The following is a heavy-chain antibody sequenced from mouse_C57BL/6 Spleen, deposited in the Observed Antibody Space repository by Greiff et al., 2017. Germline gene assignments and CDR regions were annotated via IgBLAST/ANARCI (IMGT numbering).Heavy chain of an antibody. CDR2: IRNKANGYTT. Sequence: EVKVVESGGGLVQPGGSLSLSCAASGFTFTDYYMSWVRQPPGKALEWLGFIRNKANGYTTEYSASVKGRFTISRDNSQSILYLQMNALRAEDSATYYCARYVGDDYYVGYAMDYWGQGTSVTVSS. J-gene: IGHJ4*01. D-gene: IGHD2-3*01. CDR3: ARYVGDDYYVGYAMDY. V-gene: IGHV7-3*01. CDR1: GFTFTDYY.